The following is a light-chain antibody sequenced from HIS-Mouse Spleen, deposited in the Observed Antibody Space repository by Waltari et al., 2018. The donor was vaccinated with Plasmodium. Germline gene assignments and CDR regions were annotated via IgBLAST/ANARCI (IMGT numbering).Light chain of an antibody. CDR2: EGS. Sequence: QSALTQPASVSGSPGQSITISCTGTRSHAGSYNLVSWYQQHPGKAPKLMIYEGSKRPSGVSNRFSGSKSGNTASLTISGLQAEDEADYYCCSYAGSSTWVFGGGTKLTVL. CDR3: CSYAGSSTWV. V-gene: IGLV2-23*01. CDR1: RSHAGSYNL. J-gene: IGLJ3*02.